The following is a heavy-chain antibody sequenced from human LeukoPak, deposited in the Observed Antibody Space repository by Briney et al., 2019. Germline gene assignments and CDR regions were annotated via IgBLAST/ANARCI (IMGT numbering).Heavy chain of an antibody. D-gene: IGHD5-12*01. Sequence: SETLSLTCTVSGGSISSYYWSWIRQPPGKGLEWIGYIYYSGSTNYNPSLKSRVTISVDTSKNQFSLKLSSVTAADTAVYYCARHRGYSGYALDYYYGMDVWGQGTTVTVSS. CDR3: ARHRGYSGYALDYYYGMDV. CDR2: IYYSGST. J-gene: IGHJ6*02. V-gene: IGHV4-59*08. CDR1: GGSISSYY.